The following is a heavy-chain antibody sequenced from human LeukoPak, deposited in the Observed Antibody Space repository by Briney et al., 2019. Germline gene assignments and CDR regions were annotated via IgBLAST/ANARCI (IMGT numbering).Heavy chain of an antibody. CDR2: ISSSGSTI. V-gene: IGHV3-11*04. CDR3: ARVLRLELRMVDAFDI. J-gene: IGHJ3*02. Sequence: GGSLRLSCAASGFTFNRHWMSWIRRAPGKGLEWVSYISSSGSTIYYADSVKGRFTISRDNAKNSLYLQMNSLRAEDTAVYYCARVLRLELRMVDAFDIWGQGTMVTVSS. CDR1: GFTFNRHW. D-gene: IGHD1-7*01.